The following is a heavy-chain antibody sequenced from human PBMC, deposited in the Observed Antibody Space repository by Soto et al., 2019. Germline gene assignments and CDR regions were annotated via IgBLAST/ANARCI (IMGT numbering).Heavy chain of an antibody. D-gene: IGHD3-3*01. CDR3: AKDASSGITSFDP. Sequence: LRLSCAASGFTFSSYAMSWVRQAPGKGLEWVSPISGSGGSTYYADSVKGRFTISRDNSKNTLYLQMNSLRAEDTALYYCAKDASSGITSFDPWGRGTLVTVSS. CDR1: GFTFSSYA. V-gene: IGHV3-23*01. CDR2: ISGSGGST. J-gene: IGHJ2*01.